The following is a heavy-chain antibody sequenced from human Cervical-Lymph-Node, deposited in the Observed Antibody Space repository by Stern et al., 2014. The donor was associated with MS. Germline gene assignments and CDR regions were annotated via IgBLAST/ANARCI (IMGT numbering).Heavy chain of an antibody. CDR2: IKSKTDGGTT. J-gene: IGHJ4*02. Sequence: EVQLVESGGGFVQPGGSLRLSCAASGFIFSNSWMTWVRQAPGKGLAWVGRIKSKTDGGTTDYAAPVKGRFAISRDDSKNTLYLQMNSLKTEDTAVYYCTTDPRNYFYYWGQGTLITVSS. CDR3: TTDPRNYFYY. V-gene: IGHV3-15*01. CDR1: GFIFSNSW.